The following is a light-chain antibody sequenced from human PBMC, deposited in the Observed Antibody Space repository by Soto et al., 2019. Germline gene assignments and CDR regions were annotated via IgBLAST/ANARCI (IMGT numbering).Light chain of an antibody. V-gene: IGLV2-14*01. J-gene: IGLJ1*01. CDR3: SSHTSSNTYV. Sequence: QSVLPQPASVSGSPGQSITISCSGTSSDVGAFNSVCWYQQRPGNAPKLMIYEVSDRPSGVSSRFSGSKSGNTASLTISGLQAEDESDYYCSSHTSSNTYVFGTGTKVTVL. CDR2: EVS. CDR1: SSDVGAFNS.